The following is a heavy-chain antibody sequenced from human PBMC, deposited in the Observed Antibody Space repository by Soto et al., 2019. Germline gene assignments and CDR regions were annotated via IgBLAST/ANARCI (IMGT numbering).Heavy chain of an antibody. J-gene: IGHJ4*02. CDR3: AKDLYSSGFTPNY. Sequence: GGSLRLSCAASRFTFSSYAMSWVRQAPGKGLEWVSGISGSGGSTDYADSVKGRFSVSRDNSKNTLYLQMNSLRAEDTAVYHCAKDLYSSGFTPNYWGQGTLVTVSS. V-gene: IGHV3-23*01. CDR1: RFTFSSYA. CDR2: ISGSGGST. D-gene: IGHD6-19*01.